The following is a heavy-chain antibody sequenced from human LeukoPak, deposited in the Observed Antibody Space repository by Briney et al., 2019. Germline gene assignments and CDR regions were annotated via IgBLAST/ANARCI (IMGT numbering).Heavy chain of an antibody. CDR2: IYYSGST. CDR3: ARSRPSFDY. J-gene: IGHJ4*02. D-gene: IGHD2-2*01. V-gene: IGHV4-59*12. Sequence: PSETLSLTCTVSGGSISSYYWSWIRQPPGKGLEWIGYIYYSGSTNYNPSLKSRVTISVDTSKNQFSLQLNSVTPEDTAVYYCARSRPSFDYWGQGTLVTVSS. CDR1: GGSISSYY.